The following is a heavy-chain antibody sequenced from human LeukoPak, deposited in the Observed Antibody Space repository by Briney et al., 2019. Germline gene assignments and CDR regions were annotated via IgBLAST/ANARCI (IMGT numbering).Heavy chain of an antibody. CDR2: IDPSASYP. Sequence: GESRHISCKGSGYSFTNYWITRVRQMPGKGLEWMGRIDPSASYPNYNPSFQGHVTISADKSISTAYLQWSSLKASDTAMYYCARHHYGDSNFDYWGEGT. D-gene: IGHD4-17*01. J-gene: IGHJ4*02. CDR1: GYSFTNYW. CDR3: ARHHYGDSNFDY. V-gene: IGHV5-10-1*01.